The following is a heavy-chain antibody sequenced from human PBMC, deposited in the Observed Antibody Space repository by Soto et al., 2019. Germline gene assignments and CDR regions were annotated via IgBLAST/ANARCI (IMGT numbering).Heavy chain of an antibody. J-gene: IGHJ4*02. CDR1: GFTFSSYA. CDR2: ISYDGSNK. Sequence: SLRLSCAASGFTFSSYAMHWVRQAPGKGLEWVAVISYDGSNKYYADSVKGRFTISRDNSKNTLYLQMNSLRAEDTAVYYCAKDPIPYCGGDCYSFPLYWGQGTLVTVSS. CDR3: AKDPIPYCGGDCYSFPLY. D-gene: IGHD2-21*02. V-gene: IGHV3-30*04.